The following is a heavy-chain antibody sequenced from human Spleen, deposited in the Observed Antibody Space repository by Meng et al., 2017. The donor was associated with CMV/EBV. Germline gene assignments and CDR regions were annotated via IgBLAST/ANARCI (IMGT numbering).Heavy chain of an antibody. V-gene: IGHV3-66*03. CDR1: GFNINANY. D-gene: IGHD2-8*01. Sequence: GESLKISCAASGFNINANYMTWVRQAPGKGLEWVSVIYSTDTPYYIDSVKGRFTISRDRSNNTLYLQMNNLRVEDTAVYYCARDNDIGYFDHWGRGTLVTVSS. J-gene: IGHJ4*02. CDR3: ARDNDIGYFDH. CDR2: IYSTDTP.